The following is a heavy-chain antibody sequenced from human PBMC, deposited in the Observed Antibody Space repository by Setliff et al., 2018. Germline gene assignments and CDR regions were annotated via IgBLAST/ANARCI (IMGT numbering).Heavy chain of an antibody. D-gene: IGHD2-2*01. CDR3: RLAHCNTTSCEEALDY. J-gene: IGHJ4*02. Sequence: TSETLSLTCAVYGGSFSTYFWSWIRQPPGKGLEWIGEISHSGSANYNPSLKSRVTMSVDTSKNQFSLNLNSVTAADTAVYYFRLAHCNTTSCEEALDYWGQGALVTVSS. CDR2: ISHSGSA. V-gene: IGHV4-34*01. CDR1: GGSFSTYF.